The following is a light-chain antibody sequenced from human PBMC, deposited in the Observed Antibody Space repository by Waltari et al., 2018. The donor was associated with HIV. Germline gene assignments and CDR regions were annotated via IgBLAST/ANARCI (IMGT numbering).Light chain of an antibody. J-gene: IGLJ2*01. Sequence: QSALTQPPSASGSPGQSVTIPCTGTSSDVGAYHYVSWFQQHPGKAPKLTVYDVTKRPSGFPDRFSGSKSGNTASLTVSGLQAEDEADYYCASHAGSKDVFGGGTRLTVL. CDR2: DVT. CDR1: SSDVGAYHY. V-gene: IGLV2-8*01. CDR3: ASHAGSKDV.